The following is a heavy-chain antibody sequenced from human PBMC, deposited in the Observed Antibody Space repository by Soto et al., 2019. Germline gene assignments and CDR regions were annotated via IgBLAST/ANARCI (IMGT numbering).Heavy chain of an antibody. V-gene: IGHV4-34*01. CDR2: INHSGST. CDR3: ARGRPGSGYYYYYAFDI. CDR1: GGSFSGYY. D-gene: IGHD3-22*01. J-gene: IGHJ3*02. Sequence: SETLSLTCAVYGGSFSGYYWSWIRQPPGKGLEWIGEINHSGSTNYNPSLKSRVTISVDTSKNQFSLKLSSVTAADTAVYYCARGRPGSGYYYYYAFDIWGQGTMVTVSS.